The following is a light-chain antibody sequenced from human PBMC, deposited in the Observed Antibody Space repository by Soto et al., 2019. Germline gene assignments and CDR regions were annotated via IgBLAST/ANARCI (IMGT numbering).Light chain of an antibody. J-gene: IGLJ1*01. CDR2: EVT. CDR3: SSYVGSNNFLLV. Sequence: QSALTQPPSASGSPGQSVTISCTGTSSDVGGYNYVSWYQQHPGKAPKLMIYEVTKRPSGVPDRFSGSKSGNTASLTVSGLQAEDEADYYCSSYVGSNNFLLVFGTGTKLTVL. CDR1: SSDVGGYNY. V-gene: IGLV2-8*01.